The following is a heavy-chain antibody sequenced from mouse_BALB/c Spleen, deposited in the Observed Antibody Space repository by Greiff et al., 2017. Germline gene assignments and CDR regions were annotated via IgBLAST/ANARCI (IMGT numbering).Heavy chain of an antibody. V-gene: IGHV1S81*02. D-gene: IGHD2-2*01. J-gene: IGHJ4*01. Sequence: QVQLQQSGAELVKPGASVKLSCKASGYTFTSYYLYWVKQRPGQGLEWIGEINPSNGGTNFNEKFKSKATLTVDKSSSTAYMQLSSLTSEDSAVFYFTRSAIYDGYDGSVDYWGQGTSVSVAS. CDR3: TRSAIYDGYDGSVDY. CDR2: INPSNGGT. CDR1: GYTFTSYY.